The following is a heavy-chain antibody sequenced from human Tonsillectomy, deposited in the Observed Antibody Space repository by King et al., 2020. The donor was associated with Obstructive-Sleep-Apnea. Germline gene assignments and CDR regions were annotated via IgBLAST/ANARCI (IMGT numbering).Heavy chain of an antibody. Sequence: LQLQESGPGLVKPSETLSLTCTVSGGSISSSNYYWGWIRQPPGKRLEWIGSFYYSGSTYYTPSLKSRVTISVDTSKNQFSLKRSSVTAADTAVYYCSRDVPYCGGDCYTADWFDPWGQGTLVTVSS. CDR3: SRDVPYCGGDCYTADWFDP. D-gene: IGHD2-21*02. CDR1: GGSISSSNYY. J-gene: IGHJ5*02. CDR2: FYYSGST. V-gene: IGHV4-39*07.